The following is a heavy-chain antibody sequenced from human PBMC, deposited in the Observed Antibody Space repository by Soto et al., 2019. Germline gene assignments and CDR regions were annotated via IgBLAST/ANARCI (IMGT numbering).Heavy chain of an antibody. Sequence: GSLRLSCAASGFTFSSYAMSWVRQAPGKGLEWVSAISGSGGSTYYADSVKGRFTISRDNSKNTLYLQMNSLRTEDTAVYYCAKDQDHGVDAFDIWGQGTMVTVSS. CDR2: ISGSGGST. CDR1: GFTFSSYA. CDR3: AKDQDHGVDAFDI. V-gene: IGHV3-23*01. J-gene: IGHJ3*02. D-gene: IGHD3-16*01.